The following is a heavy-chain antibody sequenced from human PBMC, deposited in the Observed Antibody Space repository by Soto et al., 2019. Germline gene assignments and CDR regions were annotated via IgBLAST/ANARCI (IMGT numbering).Heavy chain of an antibody. V-gene: IGHV3-48*02. J-gene: IGHJ6*02. CDR1: GFTFSSYS. D-gene: IGHD6-19*01. CDR2: ISSSSSTI. Sequence: GGSLRLSCAASGFTFSSYSMNWVRQAPGKGLEWVSYISSSSSTIYYADSVKGRFTISRDNAKNSLYLQMNSLRDEDTAVYYCASSPSPGYSSGWPPDHPYYYYGMDVWGQGTTVTVSS. CDR3: ASSPSPGYSSGWPPDHPYYYYGMDV.